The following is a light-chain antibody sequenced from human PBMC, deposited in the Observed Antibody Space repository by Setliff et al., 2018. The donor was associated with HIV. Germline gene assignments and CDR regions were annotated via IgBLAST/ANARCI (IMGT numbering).Light chain of an antibody. CDR2: EVT. J-gene: IGLJ1*01. V-gene: IGLV2-23*02. CDR1: SSDVGGFNY. CDR3: CSYAGADAFDV. Sequence: QSVLTQPASVSGSPGQSITISCTGTSSDVGGFNYVSWYQQHPGKAPKLIIYEVTKRPSGVSNRISGSKSGNTASLTISGLQAEDETDYYCCSYAGADAFDVFGTGTKGTVL.